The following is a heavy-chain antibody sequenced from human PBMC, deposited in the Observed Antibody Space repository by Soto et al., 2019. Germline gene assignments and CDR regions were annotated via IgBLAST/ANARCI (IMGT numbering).Heavy chain of an antibody. CDR1: GFTFSSYA. D-gene: IGHD2-15*01. CDR3: AKVFELAATHLLGYYYGMDV. Sequence: GGSLRLSCTASGFTFSSYAMNWVRQAPGKGLEWVSVISGSGGSTYYADSVKGRFTISRDNSKNTLYLQMNSLRAEDTAVYYCAKVFELAATHLLGYYYGMDVWGQGTTVTVSS. J-gene: IGHJ6*02. CDR2: ISGSGGST. V-gene: IGHV3-23*01.